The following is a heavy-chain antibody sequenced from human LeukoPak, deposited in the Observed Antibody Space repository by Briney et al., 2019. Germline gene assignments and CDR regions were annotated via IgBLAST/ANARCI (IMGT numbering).Heavy chain of an antibody. V-gene: IGHV3-64D*06. CDR1: GFTINNYP. CDR2: ISSNGGST. J-gene: IGHJ5*02. D-gene: IGHD6-13*01. CDR3: VKGGSSSSWYTWLDP. Sequence: GGSLRLSCSASGFTINNYPMYWVRQPPGKGLGYVSVISSNGGSTYYADSVKGRFTISRDNSKNTLYLQMSSLRAEDTAVYYCVKGGSSSSWYTWLDPWGQGALVTVSS.